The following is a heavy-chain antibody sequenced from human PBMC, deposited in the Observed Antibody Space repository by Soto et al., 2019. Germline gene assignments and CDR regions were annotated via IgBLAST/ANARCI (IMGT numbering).Heavy chain of an antibody. CDR3: ARDGSQLAHYFDY. CDR1: GYTFTSYA. D-gene: IGHD6-6*01. V-gene: IGHV1-3*01. Sequence: ASVKVSCKASGYTFTSYAMHWVRQAPGQRLEWMGWINAGNGNTKYSQKFQGRVTITRDTSASTAYMELSSLRSEDTAVYYCARDGSQLAHYFDYWGQGTLVTVSS. CDR2: INAGNGNT. J-gene: IGHJ4*02.